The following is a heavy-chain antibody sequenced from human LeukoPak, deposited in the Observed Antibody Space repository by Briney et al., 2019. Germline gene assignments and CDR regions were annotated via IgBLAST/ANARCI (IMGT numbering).Heavy chain of an antibody. Sequence: PGRSLRLSCAASGFTFSSYAMHWVRQAPGKGLEWVAVISYDGSNKYYADSVKGRFTISRDNSKNTLYLQMNSLRAEDTAVYYCARDYGDSRSYCGGDCYSVSGYFQHWGQGTLVTVSS. CDR1: GFTFSSYA. D-gene: IGHD2-21*02. CDR2: ISYDGSNK. V-gene: IGHV3-30*04. CDR3: ARDYGDSRSYCGGDCYSVSGYFQH. J-gene: IGHJ1*01.